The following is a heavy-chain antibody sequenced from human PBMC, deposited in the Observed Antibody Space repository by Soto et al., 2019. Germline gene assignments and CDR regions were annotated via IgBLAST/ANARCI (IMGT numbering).Heavy chain of an antibody. CDR1: GGTFSSYA. J-gene: IGHJ6*02. CDR3: AKRVKVVVAATPHYYYGMDV. CDR2: TIPIFGTA. Sequence: ASVKVSCKASGGTFSSYAISWVRQAPGQGLEWMGGTIPIFGTANYAQKFQGRVTITADESTSTAYMELSSLRSEDTAVYYCAKRVKVVVAATPHYYYGMDVWGQGTTVTVSS. D-gene: IGHD2-15*01. V-gene: IGHV1-69*13.